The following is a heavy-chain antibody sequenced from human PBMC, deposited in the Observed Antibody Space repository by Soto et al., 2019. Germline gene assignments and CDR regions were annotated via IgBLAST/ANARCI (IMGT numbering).Heavy chain of an antibody. CDR3: ARAEQYCTNGVCFVLGYYFQH. J-gene: IGHJ1*01. V-gene: IGHV1-3*01. D-gene: IGHD2-8*01. Sequence: QVQLVQSGAEVKKPGASVKVSCKASGYTFTSYAMHWVRQAPGQRLEWMGWINAGNGNTKYSQKFQGRVTITRDTSASTAYMELSSLRSEDTAVYYCARAEQYCTNGVCFVLGYYFQHWGQGTLVTVSS. CDR1: GYTFTSYA. CDR2: INAGNGNT.